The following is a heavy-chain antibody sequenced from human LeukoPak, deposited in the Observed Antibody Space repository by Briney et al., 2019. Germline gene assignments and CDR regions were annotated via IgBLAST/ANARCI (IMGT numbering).Heavy chain of an antibody. CDR1: GGSISSYY. V-gene: IGHV4-59*01. CDR3: ARFCYYYDSSGYYYGFDP. Sequence: SETLSLTCTVSGGSISSYYWSWIRQPPGKGLEWIGYIYYSGSTNYNPSLKSRVTISVDTSKNQFSLKLSSVTAADTAVYYCARFCYYYDSSGYYYGFDPWGQGTLVTVSS. D-gene: IGHD3-22*01. J-gene: IGHJ5*02. CDR2: IYYSGST.